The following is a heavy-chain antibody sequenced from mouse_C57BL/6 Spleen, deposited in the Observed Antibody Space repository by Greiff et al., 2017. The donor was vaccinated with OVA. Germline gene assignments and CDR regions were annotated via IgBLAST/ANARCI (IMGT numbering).Heavy chain of an antibody. CDR1: GFNIKNTY. D-gene: IGHD1-1*01. J-gene: IGHJ2*01. V-gene: IGHV14-3*01. CDR2: IDPANGNT. CDR3: ARGVYYYGSSSYYFDY. Sequence: DVQLQESVAELVRPGASVKLSCTASGFNIKNTYMHWVKQRPEQGLEWIGRIDPANGNTKYAPKFQGKATITADTSSNTAYLQLSSLTSEDTAIYYCARGVYYYGSSSYYFDYWGQGTTLTVSS.